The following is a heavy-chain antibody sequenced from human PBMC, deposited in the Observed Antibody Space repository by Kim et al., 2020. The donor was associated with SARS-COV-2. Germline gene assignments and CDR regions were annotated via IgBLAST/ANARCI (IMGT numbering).Heavy chain of an antibody. CDR2: MNPNSGNT. CDR1: GYTFTSYD. CDR3: ARGEVRVKGLLWFGDPTAPNWFDP. V-gene: IGHV1-8*01. Sequence: ASVKVSCKASGYTFTSYDINWVRQATGQGLEWMGWMNPNSGNTGYAQKFQGRVTMTRNTSISTAYMELSSLRSEDTAVYYCARGEVRVKGLLWFGDPTAPNWFDPWGQGTLVTVSS. D-gene: IGHD3-10*01. J-gene: IGHJ5*02.